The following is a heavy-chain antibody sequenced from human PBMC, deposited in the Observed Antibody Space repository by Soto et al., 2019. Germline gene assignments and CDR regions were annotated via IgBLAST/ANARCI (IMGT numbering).Heavy chain of an antibody. CDR3: AAYSSSPREYNWFDP. CDR1: GGSFSGYY. Sequence: SETLSLTCAVYGGSFSGYYWSWIRQPTGKGLEWIGEINHSGSTNYNPSLKSRVTISVDTSKNQFSLKLSSVTAADTAVYYCAAYSSSPREYNWFDPWGQGTLVTVSS. V-gene: IGHV4-34*01. J-gene: IGHJ5*02. CDR2: INHSGST. D-gene: IGHD6-13*01.